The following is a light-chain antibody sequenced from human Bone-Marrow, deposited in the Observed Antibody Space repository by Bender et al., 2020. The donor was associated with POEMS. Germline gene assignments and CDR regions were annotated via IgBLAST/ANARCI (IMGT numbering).Light chain of an antibody. CDR1: SSDVGAYNY. V-gene: IGLV2-23*02. CDR2: QVN. CDR3: CSYAGRGTYLV. J-gene: IGLJ2*01. Sequence: QSALTQPRSVSGSPGQSITISCTGTSSDVGAYNYVSWYQQHPSRAPKLLIYQVNVRPSGVSNRFSGSKSGNTASLTISGLQAEDEADYYCCSYAGRGTYLVFGGGTRLTVL.